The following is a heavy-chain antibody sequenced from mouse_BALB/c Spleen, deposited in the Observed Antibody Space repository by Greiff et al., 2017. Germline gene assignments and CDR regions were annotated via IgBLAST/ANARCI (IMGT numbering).Heavy chain of an antibody. CDR3: ASRGYYAMDY. V-gene: IGHV5-6-5*01. D-gene: IGHD3-1*01. J-gene: IGHJ4*01. Sequence: EVKLVESGGGFVKPGGSLKLSCAASGFTFSSYAMSWVRQTPEKRLEWVASISSGGSTYYPDSVKGRFTISRDNARNILYLQMSSLRSEDTAMYYCASRGYYAMDYWGQGTSVTVSS. CDR1: GFTFSSYA. CDR2: ISSGGST.